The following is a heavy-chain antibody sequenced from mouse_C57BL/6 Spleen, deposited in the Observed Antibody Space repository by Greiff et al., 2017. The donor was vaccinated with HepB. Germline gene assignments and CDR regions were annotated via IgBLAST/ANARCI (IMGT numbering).Heavy chain of an antibody. CDR2: ISDGGSYT. CDR3: ARAGGELRLLAY. D-gene: IGHD3-2*02. J-gene: IGHJ3*01. CDR1: GFTFSSYA. V-gene: IGHV5-4*01. Sequence: VQLQQSGGGLVKPGGSLKLSCAASGFTFSSYAMSWVRQTPEKRLEWVATISDGGSYTYYPDNVKGRFTISRDNAKNNLYLQMSHLKSEDTAMYYCARAGGELRLLAYWGQGTLVTVSA.